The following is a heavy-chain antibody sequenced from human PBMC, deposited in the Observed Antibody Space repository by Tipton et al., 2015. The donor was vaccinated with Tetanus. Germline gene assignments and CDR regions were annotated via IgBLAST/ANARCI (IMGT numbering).Heavy chain of an antibody. V-gene: IGHV4-59*01. Sequence: GLVKPSETLSLTCTVSGGSISSYYWSWIRQPPGKGPEWIGYSYYVGSPNHNPSLKGRVSISRDTSTNQVSLKLTSVTAADTAVYYCARGNGYSGYHHYFDYWGQGILVTVSS. CDR3: ARGNGYSGYHHYFDY. CDR1: GGSISSYY. J-gene: IGHJ4*02. D-gene: IGHD5-12*01. CDR2: SYYVGSP.